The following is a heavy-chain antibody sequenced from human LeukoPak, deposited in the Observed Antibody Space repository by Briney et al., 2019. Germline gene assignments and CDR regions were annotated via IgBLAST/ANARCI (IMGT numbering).Heavy chain of an antibody. D-gene: IGHD3-10*01. J-gene: IGHJ5*02. CDR2: INPSVGST. Sequence: AASVKVSCKASGYTFTRYYMHWVRQAPGQGLEWMGIINPSVGSTSYAQKFQGRDTMTRDTSTSTVYMELSSLRSEDTAVYYCASFTGSSRAFGEFEPWGQGTLVTVSS. CDR1: GYTFTRYY. V-gene: IGHV1-46*01. CDR3: ASFTGSSRAFGEFEP.